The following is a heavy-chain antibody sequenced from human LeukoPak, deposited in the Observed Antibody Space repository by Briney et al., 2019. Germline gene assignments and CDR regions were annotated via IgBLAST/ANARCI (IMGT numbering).Heavy chain of an antibody. V-gene: IGHV6-1*01. CDR3: AREGGDAFDI. D-gene: IGHD3-16*01. CDR2: TYYRSTWYN. CDR1: GDSVSSNSAA. Sequence: SQTLSLTCAISGDSVSSNSAAWNWIRLSPSRGLEWLGRTYYRSTWYNDYALSVKSRININPDTSKNQFSLQLNSVTPDDTAVYYCAREGGDAFDIWGQGTMVTVSS. J-gene: IGHJ3*02.